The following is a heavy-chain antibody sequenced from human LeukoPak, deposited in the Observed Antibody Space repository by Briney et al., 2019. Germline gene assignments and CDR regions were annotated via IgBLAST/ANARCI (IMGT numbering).Heavy chain of an antibody. D-gene: IGHD3-22*01. CDR1: GYTFTNYG. J-gene: IGHJ4*02. CDR2: ISAYNANT. CDR3: ARSHSGSLRAPFDY. V-gene: IGHV1-18*01. Sequence: GASVEVSCKASGYTFTNYGIIWVRQAPGQGLEWMGWISAYNANTNYPQKVQGRVTLTTDTSTSTAYMELRSLTSDDTAVYYCARSHSGSLRAPFDYWGQGTLVTVSS.